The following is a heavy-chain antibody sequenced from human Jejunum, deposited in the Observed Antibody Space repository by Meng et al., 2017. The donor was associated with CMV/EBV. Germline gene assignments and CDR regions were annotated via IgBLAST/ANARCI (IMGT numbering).Heavy chain of an antibody. D-gene: IGHD2-2*01. V-gene: IGHV3-21*04. J-gene: IGHJ6*02. Sequence: TFSSYSMNWVRQAPGKGLEWVSSISSSSSYIYYADSVKGRFTISRDNAKNSLYLQMNSLRAEDTAIYYCAKESGQYQMLSYYGLDVWGQGTTVTVSS. CDR3: AKESGQYQMLSYYGLDV. CDR1: TFSSYS. CDR2: ISSSSSYI.